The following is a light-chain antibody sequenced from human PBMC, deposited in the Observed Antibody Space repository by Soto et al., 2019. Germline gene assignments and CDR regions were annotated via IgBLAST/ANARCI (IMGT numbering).Light chain of an antibody. CDR1: QYIRSY. Sequence: DIQMTQSPSSLSASVGDRVTITCRAGQYIRSYLNWYQQKPGKAPQLLIYATSFLQIGVPSRFSASGSGTDFSLVITDLLLEDSATYYCQQGYTSRWTSGQGTKVEI. V-gene: IGKV1-39*01. CDR2: ATS. J-gene: IGKJ1*01. CDR3: QQGYTSRWT.